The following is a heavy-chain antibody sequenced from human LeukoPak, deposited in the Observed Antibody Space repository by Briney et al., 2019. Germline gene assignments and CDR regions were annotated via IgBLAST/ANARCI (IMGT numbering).Heavy chain of an antibody. CDR1: GFTFSSYD. Sequence: GGSLRLSCAASGFTFSSYDMHWVRQATGKGLEWVSAIGTAGDTYYPGSVKGRFTISRENAKNSLYLQMNSLRAGDTAVYYCAKPGGVVVPAADEGWFDPWGQGTLVTVSS. J-gene: IGHJ5*02. V-gene: IGHV3-13*01. CDR2: IGTAGDT. CDR3: AKPGGVVVPAADEGWFDP. D-gene: IGHD2-2*01.